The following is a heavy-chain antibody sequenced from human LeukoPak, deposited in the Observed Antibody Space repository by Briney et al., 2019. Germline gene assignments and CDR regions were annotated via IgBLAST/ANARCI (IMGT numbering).Heavy chain of an antibody. CDR3: ARGYCSSTSCYDY. CDR2: IYSDAST. J-gene: IGHJ4*02. V-gene: IGHV3-66*02. D-gene: IGHD2-2*01. Sequence: GGSLRLSCAASGFTVSSNYMSWVRQAPGKGLEWVSVIYSDASTYYAESVKGRFTISRDNSKNTLYLQMNSLRAEDTAMYYCARGYCSSTSCYDYWGQGTLVTVYS. CDR1: GFTVSSNY.